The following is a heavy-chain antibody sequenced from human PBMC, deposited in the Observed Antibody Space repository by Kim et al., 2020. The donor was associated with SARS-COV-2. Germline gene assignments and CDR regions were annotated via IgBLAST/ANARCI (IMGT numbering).Heavy chain of an antibody. Sequence: SETLSLTCTVSGGSISSNSYYWGWIRQPPRKGLEWIGSIHYSGSTYDNPSLKSRVTISVDTSNNQFSLRLSSVTAADTAVYYCARRKSSYYDSSAYSYY. CDR1: GGSISSNSYY. J-gene: IGHJ4*01. V-gene: IGHV4-39*01. D-gene: IGHD3-22*01. CDR2: IHYSGST. CDR3: ARRKSSYYDSSAYSYY.